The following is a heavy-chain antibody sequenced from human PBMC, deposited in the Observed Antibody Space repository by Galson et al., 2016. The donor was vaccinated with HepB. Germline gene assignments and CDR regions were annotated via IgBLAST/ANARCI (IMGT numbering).Heavy chain of an antibody. CDR2: ITFAAGGT. CDR1: GFTFSDYY. Sequence: SLRLSCAASGFTFSDYYMTWIRQAPGKGLESIAYITFAAGGTFYADSVKGRFTISRDNNKNSLSRQMTSLRADDTAVYYCAAQLGRRAGFDYWGPGTLVTVSA. J-gene: IGHJ4*02. D-gene: IGHD1-1*01. V-gene: IGHV3-11*01. CDR3: AAQLGRRAGFDY.